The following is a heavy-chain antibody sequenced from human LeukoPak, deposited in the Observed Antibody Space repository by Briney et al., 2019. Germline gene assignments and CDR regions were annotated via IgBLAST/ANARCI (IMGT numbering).Heavy chain of an antibody. CDR1: GGSIGSYY. Sequence: SETLSLTCTVSGGSIGSYYWSWIRQPPGKGLEWIGYIYYSGSTNSGSTNYNPSLKSRLTISVDTSKNQFSLNLSSVTAADTAVYYCARLSSSGWSNFGYWGQGTLVTVSS. CDR3: ARLSSSGWSNFGY. D-gene: IGHD6-19*01. J-gene: IGHJ4*02. CDR2: IYYSGSTNSGST. V-gene: IGHV4-59*08.